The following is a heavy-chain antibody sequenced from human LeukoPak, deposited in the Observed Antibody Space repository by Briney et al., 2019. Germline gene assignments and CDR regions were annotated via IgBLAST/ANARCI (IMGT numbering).Heavy chain of an antibody. CDR2: ISGSGGST. Sequence: GGSLRLSSAASGFTFSSYAMSWVRQAPRKGLEWVSTISGSGGSTYYADSVKGRFTFSRDTSKNTLYLQMNSLRADGTAVYYCARLGPDSYDVVVTANDALDIWGQGTMVTVSS. V-gene: IGHV3-23*01. D-gene: IGHD2-21*02. J-gene: IGHJ3*02. CDR3: ARLGPDSYDVVVTANDALDI. CDR1: GFTFSSYA.